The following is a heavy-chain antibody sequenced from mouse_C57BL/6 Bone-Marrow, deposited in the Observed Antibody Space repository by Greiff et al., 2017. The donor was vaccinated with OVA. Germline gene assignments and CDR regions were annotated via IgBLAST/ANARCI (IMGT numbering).Heavy chain of an antibody. CDR3: ARTVYYYGSSPY. V-gene: IGHV1-81*01. D-gene: IGHD1-1*01. CDR1: GYTFTSYG. J-gene: IGHJ2*01. CDR2: IYPRSGNT. Sequence: VQGVESGAELARPGASVKLSCKASGYTFTSYGISWVKQRTGQGLEWIGEIYPRSGNTYYNEKFKGKATLTADKSSSTAYMELRSLTSEDSAVYFCARTVYYYGSSPYWGQGTTLTVSS.